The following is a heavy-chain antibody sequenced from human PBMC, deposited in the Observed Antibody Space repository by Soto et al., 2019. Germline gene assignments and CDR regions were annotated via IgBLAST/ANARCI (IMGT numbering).Heavy chain of an antibody. CDR3: ARKLPRTRIVGVLRSNWIDT. CDR1: GASISSGDYY. D-gene: IGHD2-21*01. J-gene: IGHJ5*01. CDR2: IFYTGSA. V-gene: IGHV4-30-4*01. Sequence: PCEPLSLTFSVSGASISSGDYYWSWIRQPPGKGLEWIGYIFYTGSADYNPSLKSRGTMSIDTSRNQFSLRLTAVTAADTAMYYCARKLPRTRIVGVLRSNWIDTWGQGNLVTFSS.